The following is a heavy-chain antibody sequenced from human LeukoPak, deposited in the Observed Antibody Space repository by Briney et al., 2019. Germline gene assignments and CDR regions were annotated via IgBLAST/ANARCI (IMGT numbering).Heavy chain of an antibody. V-gene: IGHV3-23*01. D-gene: IGHD3-3*01. CDR2: ISGSGGST. J-gene: IGHJ4*02. Sequence: GGSLRLSCAASGFTFSSYAMSWVRQAPGKGLEWVSAISGSGGSTYYADSVKGRFTISRDNAKNSLYLQMNSLRAEDTALYYCAKDSFWSGPFDYWGQGTLVTVSS. CDR3: AKDSFWSGPFDY. CDR1: GFTFSSYA.